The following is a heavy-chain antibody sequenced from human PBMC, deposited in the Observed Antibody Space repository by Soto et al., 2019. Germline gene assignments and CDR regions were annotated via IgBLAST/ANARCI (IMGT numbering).Heavy chain of an antibody. CDR2: ISGSDDST. CDR3: AKRSGSSTFDY. J-gene: IGHJ4*02. D-gene: IGHD6-6*01. Sequence: EVQLLESGGGLVQPGESLRLSCAASGFTFSSYAMSWVRQAPGKGLEWVSVISGSDDSTYYADSVKGRFTISRDNSKNTRYLQMNSLRAEDRAVYYCAKRSGSSTFDYWGQGTLVTVSS. CDR1: GFTFSSYA. V-gene: IGHV3-23*01.